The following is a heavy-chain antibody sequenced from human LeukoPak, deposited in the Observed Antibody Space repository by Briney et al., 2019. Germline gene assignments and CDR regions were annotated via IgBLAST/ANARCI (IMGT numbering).Heavy chain of an antibody. Sequence: RGSLRLSCAASGFTFSSYWMSWVRQAPGRGLEWVANIKQDGSEKYYVDSVKGRFTISRDNAKNSLYLQMNSLRAEDTAAYYCARERYSYGFNYFDYWGQGTLVTVSS. CDR1: GFTFSSYW. D-gene: IGHD5-18*01. CDR2: IKQDGSEK. CDR3: ARERYSYGFNYFDY. V-gene: IGHV3-7*01. J-gene: IGHJ4*02.